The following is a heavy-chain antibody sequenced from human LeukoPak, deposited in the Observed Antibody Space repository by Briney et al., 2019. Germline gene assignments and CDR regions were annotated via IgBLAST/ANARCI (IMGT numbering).Heavy chain of an antibody. Sequence: GGSLRLSCAASGFTFSSYSMNWVRQAPGKGLEWVSSISISSSYIYYADSVKGRFTISRDNAKNSLYLQMNSLRAEDTAVYYCARDVGSRGDSSGDPPGDYWGQGTLVTVSS. CDR2: ISISSSYI. D-gene: IGHD3-22*01. V-gene: IGHV3-21*01. CDR3: ARDVGSRGDSSGDPPGDY. CDR1: GFTFSSYS. J-gene: IGHJ4*02.